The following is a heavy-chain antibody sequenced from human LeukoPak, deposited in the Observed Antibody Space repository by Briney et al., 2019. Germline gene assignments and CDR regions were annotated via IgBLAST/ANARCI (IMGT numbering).Heavy chain of an antibody. D-gene: IGHD1-7*01. J-gene: IGHJ4*02. CDR1: GFTFSSTW. CDR3: ARERMYNWNSGYYFDY. CDR2: IHSDGSTT. Sequence: GGSLRLSCAASGFTFSSTWMHWFRQVPGKGPVWVSRIHSDGSTTIYADSVKGRFTISRDNSKNTLYLQMNSLRAEDTAVYYCARERMYNWNSGYYFDYWGQGTLVTVSS. V-gene: IGHV3-74*01.